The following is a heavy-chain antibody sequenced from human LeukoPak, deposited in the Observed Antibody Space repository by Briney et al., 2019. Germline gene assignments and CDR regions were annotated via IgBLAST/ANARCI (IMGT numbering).Heavy chain of an antibody. J-gene: IGHJ4*02. CDR2: IWYDGSNK. CDR3: ARDLLTAMPFDY. D-gene: IGHD2-2*01. CDR1: GFTFSSYG. Sequence: PGGSLRLSCAASGFTFSSYGMHWVRPAPGKGLEWVAVIWYDGSNKYYADSVKGRFTISRDNSKNTLYLQMNSLRAEDTAVYYCARDLLTAMPFDYWGQGTLVTVSS. V-gene: IGHV3-33*01.